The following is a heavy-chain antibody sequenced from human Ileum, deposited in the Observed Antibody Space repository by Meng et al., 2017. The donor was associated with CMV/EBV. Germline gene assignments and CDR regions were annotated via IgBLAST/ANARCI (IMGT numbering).Heavy chain of an antibody. CDR3: ARVSGASWFDP. J-gene: IGHJ5*02. D-gene: IGHD7-27*01. CDR1: GFTFSNYW. CDR2: INSEGSRT. Sequence: GESLKISCAASGFTFSNYWMHWVRQVPGEGLVWVSRINSEGSRTDYADSVKGRFTISRDSAKNTLYLQKNSLRAEDTAVYYCARVSGASWFDPWGQGTLVTVSS. V-gene: IGHV3-74*01.